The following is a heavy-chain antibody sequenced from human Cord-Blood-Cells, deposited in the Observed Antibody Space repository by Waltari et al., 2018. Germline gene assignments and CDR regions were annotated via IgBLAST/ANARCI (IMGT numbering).Heavy chain of an antibody. CDR2: IYWDDDK. CDR1: GFSLSTSGVG. CDR3: AHYYYDSSGYYEGAFDI. J-gene: IGHJ3*02. D-gene: IGHD3-22*01. Sequence: QITLKESGPTLVKPPQTLTLTCTFSGFSLSTSGVGVGWLRQPPGKALEWLALIYWDDDKRYSPSLKSRLTITKDTSKNQVVLTMTNMDPVDTATYYCAHYYYDSSGYYEGAFDIWGQGTMVTVSS. V-gene: IGHV2-5*02.